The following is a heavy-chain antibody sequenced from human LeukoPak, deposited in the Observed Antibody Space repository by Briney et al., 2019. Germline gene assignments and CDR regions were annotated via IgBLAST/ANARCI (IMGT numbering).Heavy chain of an antibody. J-gene: IGHJ4*02. V-gene: IGHV3-23*01. CDR3: AKGGEGPPGYYDILTGYYMGGYYFDY. Sequence: GGSLRLSCAASGFTFSSYGMSWVRQAPGKGLEWVSAISGSGGSTYYADSVKGRFTISRDNSKNTLYLQMNSLRAEDTAVYYCAKGGEGPPGYYDILTGYYMGGYYFDYWGQGTLVTVSS. CDR1: GFTFSSYG. CDR2: ISGSGGST. D-gene: IGHD3-9*01.